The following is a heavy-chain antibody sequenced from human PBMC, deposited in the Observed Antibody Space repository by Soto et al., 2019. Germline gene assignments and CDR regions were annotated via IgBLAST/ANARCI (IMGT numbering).Heavy chain of an antibody. Sequence: QVRLVQSGAEVKKPGFSVKVSCKASGDSFTSYTFHWVRQAPGQGLEWMGRIITNLNLANYAQRFEGRVTITADRSTNTSYMGLHSLTSGDTAMYYCARVVKESSGWPYYFDLWGQGTLVTVSS. J-gene: IGHJ4*02. CDR3: ARVVKESSGWPYYFDL. V-gene: IGHV1-69*02. D-gene: IGHD3-22*01. CDR1: GDSFTSYT. CDR2: IITNLNLA.